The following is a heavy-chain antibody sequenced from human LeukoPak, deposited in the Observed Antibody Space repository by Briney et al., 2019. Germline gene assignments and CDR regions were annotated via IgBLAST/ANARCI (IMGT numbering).Heavy chain of an antibody. CDR2: ISSSSSYI. CDR1: GFTFSNYS. V-gene: IGHV3-21*01. CDR3: ARDREAAVFDY. Sequence: GGSLRLSCAASGFTFSNYSMNWVRQAPGKGLEWVSSISSSSSYIYYADSVKGRFTISRDNAKNSLYLQMNSLRAEDTAVYYCARDREAAVFDYWGQGTLVTVSS. J-gene: IGHJ4*02. D-gene: IGHD6-13*01.